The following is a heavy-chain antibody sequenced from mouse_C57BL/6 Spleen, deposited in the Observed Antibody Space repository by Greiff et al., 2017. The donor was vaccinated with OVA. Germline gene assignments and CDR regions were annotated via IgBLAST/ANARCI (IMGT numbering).Heavy chain of an antibody. D-gene: IGHD1-1*01. CDR2: INPNNGGT. Sequence: EVQLQQSGPELVKPGASVKISCKASGYTFTDYYMNWVKQSHGKSLEWIGDINPNNGGTSYNQKFKGTATLTVDKSSSTAYMELRSLTSEDSAVYYCAREGTTVVAGFDYWGQGTTLTVSS. CDR1: GYTFTDYY. V-gene: IGHV1-26*01. CDR3: AREGTTVVAGFDY. J-gene: IGHJ2*01.